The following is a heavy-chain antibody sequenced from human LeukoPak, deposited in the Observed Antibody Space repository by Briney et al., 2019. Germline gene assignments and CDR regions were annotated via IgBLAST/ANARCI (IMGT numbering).Heavy chain of an antibody. CDR1: GFTFSSYG. D-gene: IGHD6-19*01. V-gene: IGHV3-NL1*01. CDR3: ARLSYSSGWYFDY. J-gene: IGHJ4*02. Sequence: GGSLRLSCAASGFTFSSYGMHWVRQAPGKGLEWVAVIYNGGSTYYADSVKGRFTISRDNSKNTLYLQMNSLRAEDTAVYYCARLSYSSGWYFDYWGQGTLVTVSS. CDR2: IYNGGST.